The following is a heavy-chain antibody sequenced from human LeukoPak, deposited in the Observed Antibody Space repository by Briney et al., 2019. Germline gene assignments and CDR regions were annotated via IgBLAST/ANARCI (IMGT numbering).Heavy chain of an antibody. CDR1: GGSISSGGYY. CDR3: ASYCSSTSCDGEGWFDP. CDR2: IYHSGST. J-gene: IGHJ5*02. V-gene: IGHV4-30-2*01. D-gene: IGHD2-2*01. Sequence: SETLSLTCTVSGGSISSGGYYWSWLRQPPGKGLEWIGYIYHSGSTYYNPSLKSRVTISVDRSKNQFSLKLSSVTAADTAVYYCASYCSSTSCDGEGWFDPGAREPWSPSPQ.